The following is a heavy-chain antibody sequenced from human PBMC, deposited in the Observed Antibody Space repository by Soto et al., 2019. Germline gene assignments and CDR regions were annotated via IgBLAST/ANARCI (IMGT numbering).Heavy chain of an antibody. CDR2: IWNDGSNN. D-gene: IGHD6-13*01. CDR3: ARRQIPPPTRGAANARGGMDV. J-gene: IGHJ6*02. V-gene: IGHV3-33*01. Sequence: QVQLVESGGGVVQPGRSLRLSCAASGFTFNNYGMHWVRQAPGKGLEWLAVIWNDGSNNYYANSVKGRLTISRDNSKNTLYLQMSSLRAEDTAVYYCARRQIPPPTRGAANARGGMDVWGQGTTVTVSS. CDR1: GFTFNNYG.